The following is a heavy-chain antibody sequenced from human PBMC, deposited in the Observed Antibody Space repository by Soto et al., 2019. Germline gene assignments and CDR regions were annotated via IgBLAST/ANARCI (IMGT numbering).Heavy chain of an antibody. CDR3: ARDCGKGYGMDV. J-gene: IGHJ6*02. Sequence: PGGSLRLSCAASGFTFSNYNMNWVRQAPGKGLEWLSYISSRSSTIYYADSVKGRFTISRDNAKNSLYLQMNSLRDEDTPVYYCARDCGKGYGMDVWGQGTTVTVSS. V-gene: IGHV3-48*02. CDR1: GFTFSNYN. CDR2: ISSRSSTI.